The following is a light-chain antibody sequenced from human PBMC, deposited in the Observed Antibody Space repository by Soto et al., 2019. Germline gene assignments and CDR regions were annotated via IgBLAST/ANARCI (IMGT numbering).Light chain of an antibody. CDR1: QSVSSSY. CDR2: GAS. Sequence: TQSPATLSASVWEIATISCLASQSVSSSYLAWYQQKPGQAPRLLIYGASSRATGIPDRISGSGSGTDFTLTISRLEPEDFAVYYCQQYGSSPTTFGQGTKVDIK. J-gene: IGKJ1*01. CDR3: QQYGSSPTT. V-gene: IGKV3-20*01.